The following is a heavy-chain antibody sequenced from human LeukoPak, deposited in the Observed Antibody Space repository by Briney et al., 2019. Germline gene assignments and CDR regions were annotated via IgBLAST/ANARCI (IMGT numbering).Heavy chain of an antibody. CDR3: ARIDAGQVYYFDY. CDR1: DGSVSFSSYF. V-gene: IGHV4-39*01. CDR2: IDYSGIT. J-gene: IGHJ4*02. Sequence: SETLSLICTVSDGSVSFSSYFWGWIRQPPGKGLEWLGTIDYSGITYYNVSLKSRVTISVDRPKSQISLQLTSVTATDTAVYYCARIDAGQVYYFDYWGQGTLVTVSS. D-gene: IGHD2-2*01.